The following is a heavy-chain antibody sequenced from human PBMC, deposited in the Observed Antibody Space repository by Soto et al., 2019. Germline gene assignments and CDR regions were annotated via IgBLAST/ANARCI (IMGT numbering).Heavy chain of an antibody. J-gene: IGHJ4*02. D-gene: IGHD5-12*01. CDR3: AIEYSGYRIDY. Sequence: ASETLSLTCTVSGGSISSGDYYWSWIRQPPGKGLEWIGYIYYSGSTYYNPSLKSRVTISVDTSKNQFSLKLSSVTAADTAVYYCAIEYSGYRIDYWGQGPLVPAS. V-gene: IGHV4-30-4*01. CDR2: IYYSGST. CDR1: GGSISSGDYY.